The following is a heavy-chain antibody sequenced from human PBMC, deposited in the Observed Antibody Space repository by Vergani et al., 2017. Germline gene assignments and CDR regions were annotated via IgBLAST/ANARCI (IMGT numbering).Heavy chain of an antibody. J-gene: IGHJ6*03. CDR3: AKDLGGCNSISCSYYMDV. CDR1: GFSFRGHG. CDR2: ISYDGDRR. Sequence: QVQLVESGGGVVQSGRSLTLSCVASGFSFRGHGMHWVRQAPGKGLEWVAMISYDGDRRDYGDFAKGRFTISRDSSKTVYLQMNSLRVEDTAMYFCAKDLGGCNSISCSYYMDVWGKGTTVTV. V-gene: IGHV3-30*18. D-gene: IGHD2/OR15-2a*01.